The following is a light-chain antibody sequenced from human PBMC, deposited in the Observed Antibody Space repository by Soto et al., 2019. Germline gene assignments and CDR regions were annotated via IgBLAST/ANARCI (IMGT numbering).Light chain of an antibody. CDR3: QQYNNWWT. Sequence: EIVLTQSPGTLSLSPGERATLSCRASQSVSSNLAWYQQKPGQAPRLLIYGASTRATGIPARFSGSGSGTEFTLTISSLQSEDFAVYYCQQYNNWWTVGQGTKVDIK. V-gene: IGKV3-15*01. J-gene: IGKJ1*01. CDR1: QSVSSN. CDR2: GAS.